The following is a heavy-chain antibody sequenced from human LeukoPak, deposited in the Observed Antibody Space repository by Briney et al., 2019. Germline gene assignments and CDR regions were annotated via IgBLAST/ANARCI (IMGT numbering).Heavy chain of an antibody. CDR3: ARDQQPDY. V-gene: IGHV4-59*01. CDR1: GGSINSYY. D-gene: IGHD6-13*01. J-gene: IGHJ4*02. Sequence: PSETLSLTCTVSGGSINSYYWTWIRPPPGKGLEWIGCIYYSGSANYNPSLKSRVTISVDTSKNQFSLELRSLTAADSAVYYCARDQQPDYWGQGTLVTVSS. CDR2: IYYSGSA.